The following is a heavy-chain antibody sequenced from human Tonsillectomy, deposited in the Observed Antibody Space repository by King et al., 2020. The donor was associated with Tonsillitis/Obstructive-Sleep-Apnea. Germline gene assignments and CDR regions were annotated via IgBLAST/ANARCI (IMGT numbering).Heavy chain of an antibody. CDR2: IYYSGST. Sequence: VQLQESGPGLVKPSETLSLTCTVSGGSISSSSYYWAWIRQPPGKGLEWIGSIYYSGSTYYNPSLKSRVTISVDTSKNQFSLKLSSVTAADAAVYYCARQGGGSYYDYWGQGTPVTVSS. D-gene: IGHD1-26*01. V-gene: IGHV4-39*01. J-gene: IGHJ4*02. CDR3: ARQGGGSYYDY. CDR1: GGSISSSSYY.